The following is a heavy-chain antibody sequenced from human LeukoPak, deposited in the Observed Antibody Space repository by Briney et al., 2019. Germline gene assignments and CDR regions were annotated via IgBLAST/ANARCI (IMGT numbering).Heavy chain of an antibody. CDR1: GFTVSSNY. V-gene: IGHV3-53*01. CDR2: IYSGGST. D-gene: IGHD3-10*01. J-gene: IGHJ6*02. Sequence: GGSLRLSCAASGFTVSSNYMSWVRQAPGKGLEWVSVIYSGGSTYYADSVKGRFTISRDNSKNTLHLQMNSLRAEDTAVYYCARDNPNYYGSGSYSPTWYYGMDVWGQGTTVTVSS. CDR3: ARDNPNYYGSGSYSPTWYYGMDV.